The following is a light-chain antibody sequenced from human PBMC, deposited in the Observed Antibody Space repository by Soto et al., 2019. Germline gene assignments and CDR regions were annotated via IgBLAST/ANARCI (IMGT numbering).Light chain of an antibody. Sequence: DIVMTQSPLSLPVTPGEPASISCRSSQSLLHSNGYNYLDWYLQKPGQSPQLLIYLGSNRASGVPDRFSGSGSGTDFTLKISRVEADDVRVYYCMQALQTPRAFGPGTKVDIK. CDR1: QSLLHSNGYNY. CDR3: MQALQTPRA. V-gene: IGKV2-28*01. J-gene: IGKJ3*01. CDR2: LGS.